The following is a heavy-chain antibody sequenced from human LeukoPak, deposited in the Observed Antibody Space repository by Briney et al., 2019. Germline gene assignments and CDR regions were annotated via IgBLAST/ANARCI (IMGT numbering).Heavy chain of an antibody. CDR2: ISAYNDNT. J-gene: IGHJ5*02. CDR3: ARAYSSSWYNWFDP. CDR1: GYTFTSYG. Sequence: GASVKVSCKASGYTFTSYGISWVRQAPGQGLEWMGWISAYNDNTNYAQKLQGRVTMTTDTSTSTAYMELRSLRSDDTAVYYCARAYSSSWYNWFDPWGQGTLVTVSS. V-gene: IGHV1-18*01. D-gene: IGHD6-13*01.